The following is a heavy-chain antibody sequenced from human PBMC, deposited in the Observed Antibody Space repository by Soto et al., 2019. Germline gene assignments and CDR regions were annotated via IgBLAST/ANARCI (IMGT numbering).Heavy chain of an antibody. Sequence: GASVKVSCKASGYTFTSYAMHWVRQAPGQRLEWMGWINAGNGNTKYSQKFQGRVTITRDTSASTAYMELSSLRSEDTAVYYCARNEGVVVAATPGLANYYMDVWGKGTTVTVSS. J-gene: IGHJ6*03. CDR1: GYTFTSYA. CDR3: ARNEGVVVAATPGLANYYMDV. D-gene: IGHD2-15*01. CDR2: INAGNGNT. V-gene: IGHV1-3*01.